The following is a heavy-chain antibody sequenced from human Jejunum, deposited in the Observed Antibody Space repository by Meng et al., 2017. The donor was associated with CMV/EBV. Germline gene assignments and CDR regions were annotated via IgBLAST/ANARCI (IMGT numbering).Heavy chain of an antibody. CDR3: ARFRGIQYYDFWSGYPDY. CDR1: RSYD. J-gene: IGHJ4*02. CDR2: IYYSGST. V-gene: IGHV4-39*07. D-gene: IGHD3-3*01. Sequence: RSYDWGWIRQPPGKGLEWIGSIYYSGSTYYNPSLKSRVTISVDTSKNQFSLKLSSVTAADTAVYYCARFRGIQYYDFWSGYPDYWGQGTLVTVSS.